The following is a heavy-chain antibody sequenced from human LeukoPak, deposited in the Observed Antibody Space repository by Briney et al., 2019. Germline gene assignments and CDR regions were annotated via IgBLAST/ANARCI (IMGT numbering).Heavy chain of an antibody. D-gene: IGHD3-16*01. Sequence: SETLSLTCAVSGYSTSSGYYWGWIRQPPGKGLEWIGSIYHSGSTYYNPSLKGRVTISVDTSKNQFSLKLSSVTAADTAVYYCVRRVLRGLDYWGQGTLVTVSS. CDR3: VRRVLRGLDY. CDR2: IYHSGST. J-gene: IGHJ4*02. CDR1: GYSTSSGYY. V-gene: IGHV4-38-2*01.